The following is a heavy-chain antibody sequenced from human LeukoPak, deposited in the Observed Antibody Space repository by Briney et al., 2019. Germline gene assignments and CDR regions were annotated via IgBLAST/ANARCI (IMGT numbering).Heavy chain of an antibody. Sequence: PGGSLRLSCAASGFTFNNYAMSWVRQAPGKGLEWVSAISGGGGGTYYADSVKGRVTIPRDNSKNTLYLQMNSLRAEDTALYYCAKGYYGSGSYYNPFDNWGQGTLVTVSS. J-gene: IGHJ4*02. V-gene: IGHV3-23*01. CDR3: AKGYYGSGSYYNPFDN. CDR2: ISGGGGGT. D-gene: IGHD3-10*01. CDR1: GFTFNNYA.